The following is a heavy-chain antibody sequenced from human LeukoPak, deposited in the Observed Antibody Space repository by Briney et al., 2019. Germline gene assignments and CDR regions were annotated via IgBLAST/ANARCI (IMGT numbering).Heavy chain of an antibody. CDR2: ISGSGGST. Sequence: GGSLRLSCAASGFTFSSYAMSWVRQAPGKGLEWVSAISGSGGSTCYADSVKGRFTISRDNSKNTLYLQMNSLRAEDTAVYYCAKRPLRVVRGSAFDIWGQGTMVTVSS. V-gene: IGHV3-23*01. CDR3: AKRPLRVVRGSAFDI. CDR1: GFTFSSYA. J-gene: IGHJ3*02. D-gene: IGHD3-16*01.